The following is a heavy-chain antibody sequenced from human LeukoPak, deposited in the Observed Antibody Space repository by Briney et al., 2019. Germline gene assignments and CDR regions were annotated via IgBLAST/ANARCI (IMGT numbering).Heavy chain of an antibody. Sequence: PLETLSLTCTVSGGSISSYYWSWIRQPPGKGLEWIGYIYYSGSTNYNPSLKSRVTISVDASKNQFSLKLSSVTAADTAVYYCARGRKLLRFLEWLSPSYYFDYWGQGTLGTVSS. CDR2: IYYSGST. CDR1: GGSISSYY. V-gene: IGHV4-59*12. CDR3: ARGRKLLRFLEWLSPSYYFDY. D-gene: IGHD3-3*01. J-gene: IGHJ4*02.